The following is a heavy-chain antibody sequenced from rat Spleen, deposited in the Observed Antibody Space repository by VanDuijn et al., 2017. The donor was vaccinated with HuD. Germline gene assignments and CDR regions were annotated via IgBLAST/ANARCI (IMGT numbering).Heavy chain of an antibody. D-gene: IGHD1-9*01. CDR3: ARMYGYNYWYFDF. Sequence: EVQLVESGGGLVQPGRSMKLSCAASGFTFSNYDMAWVRQAPTKGLEWVASISYDGSSTYYRDSVKGRFTISRDNAKSTLYLQMDSLRSEDTATYYCARMYGYNYWYFDFWGPGTMVTVSS. J-gene: IGHJ1*01. CDR1: GFTFSNYD. V-gene: IGHV5-25*01. CDR2: ISYDGSST.